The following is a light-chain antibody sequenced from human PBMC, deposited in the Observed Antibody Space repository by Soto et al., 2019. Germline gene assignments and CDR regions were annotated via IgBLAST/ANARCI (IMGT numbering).Light chain of an antibody. CDR3: QQYGSAPTIT. J-gene: IGKJ5*01. Sequence: EIVVTQSPGTLSLSPGERATISCRASQSVSSSYLAWYQQKPGQAPRLLIYGTSSRATGIPDRFSGSGSGKDFTLTISRLEPEDFAVYYCQQYGSAPTITFGQGTKLEIK. V-gene: IGKV3-20*01. CDR2: GTS. CDR1: QSVSSSY.